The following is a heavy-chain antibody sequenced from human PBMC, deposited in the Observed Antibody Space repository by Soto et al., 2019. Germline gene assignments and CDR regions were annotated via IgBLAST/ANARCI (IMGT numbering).Heavy chain of an antibody. V-gene: IGHV1-18*01. CDR3: ARALGKYYDFWSGYSTQFDY. CDR2: ISAYNGNT. J-gene: IGHJ4*02. CDR1: GYTFTSYG. Sequence: QVQLVQSGAEVKKPGASVKVSCKASGYTFTSYGISWVRQAPGQGLEWMGWISAYNGNTNYAQKLQGRVTMTTDTSTSTAYMELRSLRSGDTAVYYCARALGKYYDFWSGYSTQFDYWGQGTLVTVSS. D-gene: IGHD3-3*01.